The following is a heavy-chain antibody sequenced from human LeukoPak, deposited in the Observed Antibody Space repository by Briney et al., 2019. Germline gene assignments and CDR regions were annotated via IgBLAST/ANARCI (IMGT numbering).Heavy chain of an antibody. D-gene: IGHD2-15*01. CDR3: ARIAAPLRYYYYMDV. CDR1: GYSMSSGYY. J-gene: IGHJ6*03. V-gene: IGHV4-38-2*01. Sequence: SXTLSLTCAVSGYSMSSGYYWGWIRPPPGKGLEWIGRVYHSGSTYYNPSLKSRATISVDTSKNQFSLKLSSVTAADTAVYYCARIAAPLRYYYYMDVWGKGTTVTVSS. CDR2: VYHSGST.